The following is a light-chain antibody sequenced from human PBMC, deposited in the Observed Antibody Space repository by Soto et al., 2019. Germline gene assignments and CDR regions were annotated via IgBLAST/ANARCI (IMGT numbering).Light chain of an antibody. CDR1: SSDIGHYDY. CDR2: HVT. Sequence: QSALAQPASVSGSPGQSITISCTGTSSDIGHYDYVSWYQQHPGKAPKLMIYHVTYRPSGVSNRYSGSKSGNSASLTISGLQADDEADYYCCSLTTSHTYVFGSGTKATVL. V-gene: IGLV2-14*03. J-gene: IGLJ1*01. CDR3: CSLTTSHTYV.